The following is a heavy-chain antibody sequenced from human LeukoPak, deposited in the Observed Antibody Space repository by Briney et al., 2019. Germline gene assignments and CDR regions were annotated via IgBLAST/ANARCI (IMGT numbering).Heavy chain of an antibody. V-gene: IGHV4-59*01. Sequence: KTSETLSLTCSVSGDSFSTYHWQWLRKPPGKGLEWIGYMQSTGNSNYNPSLKSRVNIFIDTSKNQFVLNLRSVTAADTAVYYCVRDKRHRYGRYFDPWGQGMLVTVSS. D-gene: IGHD5-18*01. CDR1: GDSFSTYH. J-gene: IGHJ4*02. CDR3: VRDKRHRYGRYFDP. CDR2: MQSTGNS.